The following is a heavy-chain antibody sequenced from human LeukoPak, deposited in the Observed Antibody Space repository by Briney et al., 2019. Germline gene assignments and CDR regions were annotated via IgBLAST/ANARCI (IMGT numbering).Heavy chain of an antibody. Sequence: GSSVRVSCKASGYTFTGYYMHWVREAPGQGLEWMGWINPNSGGTNYAQKFQGRVTMTRDTSISTAYMELSRLRSDDTAVYYCARAPGNYYGSGSLYYYYYMDVWGKGTTVTVSS. CDR3: ARAPGNYYGSGSLYYYYYMDV. V-gene: IGHV1-2*02. D-gene: IGHD3-10*01. CDR1: GYTFTGYY. J-gene: IGHJ6*03. CDR2: INPNSGGT.